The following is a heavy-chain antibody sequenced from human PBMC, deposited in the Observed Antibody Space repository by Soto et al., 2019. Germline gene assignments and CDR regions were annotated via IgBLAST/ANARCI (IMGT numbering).Heavy chain of an antibody. V-gene: IGHV1-69*04. CDR3: ARDGSVVAAGRYYYYGMDV. Sequence: VASVKVSCKASGGTFSSYTISWVRQAPGQGLEWMGRIIPILGIANYAQKFQGRVTITADKSTSTAYMELSSLRSEDTAVYYCARDGSVVAAGRYYYYGMDVWGQGTTVTVSS. CDR1: GGTFSSYT. CDR2: IIPILGIA. D-gene: IGHD2-15*01. J-gene: IGHJ6*02.